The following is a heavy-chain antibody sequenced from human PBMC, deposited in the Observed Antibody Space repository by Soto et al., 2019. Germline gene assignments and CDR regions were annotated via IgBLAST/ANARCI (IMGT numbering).Heavy chain of an antibody. Sequence: SQTLSLTCAISGDSVSSNSAAWNWIRQSPSRGLEWLGRTYYRSKWYNDYAVSVKSRITINPDTFKNQFSLQLNSVTPEDTAVYYCARALLYYYDSSGYYYAGDAFDIWGQGTMVTVSS. CDR2: TYYRSKWYN. V-gene: IGHV6-1*01. CDR3: ARALLYYYDSSGYYYAGDAFDI. CDR1: GDSVSSNSAA. J-gene: IGHJ3*02. D-gene: IGHD3-22*01.